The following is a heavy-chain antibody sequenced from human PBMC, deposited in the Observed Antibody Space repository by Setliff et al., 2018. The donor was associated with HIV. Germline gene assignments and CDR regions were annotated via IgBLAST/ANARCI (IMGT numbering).Heavy chain of an antibody. D-gene: IGHD3-22*01. V-gene: IGHV1-8*02. CDR2: MNPNSGNT. CDR3: ARARRDSYDRGRRNHYYIDV. CDR1: GYTFSSYD. Sequence: ASVKVSCKASGYTFSSYDINWVRQATGQGLEWMGWMNPNSGNTGYAQKFQGRVTMTRDTSISTAYMVLNNLKFEDTAVYYCARARRDSYDRGRRNHYYIDVWGKGTTVTVSS. J-gene: IGHJ6*03.